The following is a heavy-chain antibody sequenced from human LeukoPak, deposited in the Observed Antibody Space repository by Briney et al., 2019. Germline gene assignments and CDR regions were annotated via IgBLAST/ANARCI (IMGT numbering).Heavy chain of an antibody. CDR2: ISAYNGNT. V-gene: IGHV1-18*01. CDR1: GYTFTSYG. D-gene: IGHD2-15*01. J-gene: IGHJ4*02. Sequence: ASVKVSCKASGYTFTSYGISWVRQAPGHGLEWMGWISAYNGNTNYAQKLQGRVTMTTDTSTSTAYMELRSLRSDDTAVYYCARDRYCSGGTCRFYYFDYWGQGTLVTVSS. CDR3: ARDRYCSGGTCRFYYFDY.